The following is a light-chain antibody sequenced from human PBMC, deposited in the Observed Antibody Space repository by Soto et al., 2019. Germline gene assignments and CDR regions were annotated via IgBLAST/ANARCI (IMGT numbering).Light chain of an antibody. CDR3: QHFGTAPPWT. V-gene: IGKV3-11*01. CDR1: ESVTDY. Sequence: EIVLTQSPATLSLSPGERGTLSCRASESVTDYLAWYQQKPGQAPRLLVYDVSNRAAGIPTRFSGGGSGTDFTLTISNVEPEDFAVYYCQHFGTAPPWTFGQGTKVEIK. CDR2: DVS. J-gene: IGKJ1*01.